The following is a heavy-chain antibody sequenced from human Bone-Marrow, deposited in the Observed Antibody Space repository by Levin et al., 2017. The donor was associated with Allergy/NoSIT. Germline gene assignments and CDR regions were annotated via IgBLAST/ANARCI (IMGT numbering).Heavy chain of an antibody. Sequence: SGPTLVKPTQTLTLTCTFSGFSLNTSGVGVGWIRQPPRKALEWLAVIYWDDDKRYSPSLKTRLTITKDTSKHQVVLTMANLDPVDTATYYCVRSSGYQRRGPHFYYMDVWGKGTTVTVSS. D-gene: IGHD3-10*01. CDR2: IYWDDDK. CDR3: VRSSGYQRRGPHFYYMDV. J-gene: IGHJ6*03. V-gene: IGHV2-5*02. CDR1: GFSLNTSGVG.